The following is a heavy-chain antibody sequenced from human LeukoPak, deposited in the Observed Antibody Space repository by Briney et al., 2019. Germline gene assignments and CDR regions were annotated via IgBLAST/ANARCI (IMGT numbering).Heavy chain of an antibody. CDR3: TRGSGRFEY. CDR2: IRAKAYGGTT. D-gene: IGHD2-15*01. Sequence: PGRSLRPSCAGSGFTFGDFPMTWVRQAPGKGLEGVGYIRAKAYGGTTEYAASVKGRFTISRDDSKRIAFLQMNILQTLDTDIYYCTRGSGRFEYWGQGVLVTVSS. V-gene: IGHV3-49*04. J-gene: IGHJ4*02. CDR1: GFTFGDFP.